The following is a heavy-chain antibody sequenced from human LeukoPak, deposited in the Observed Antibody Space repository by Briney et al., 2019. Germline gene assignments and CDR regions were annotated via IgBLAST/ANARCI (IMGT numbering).Heavy chain of an antibody. D-gene: IGHD4-17*01. CDR3: ARGVLATVTLALGY. V-gene: IGHV3-21*01. J-gene: IGHJ4*02. CDR2: ISSSSSYI. CDR1: GFTFSSYS. Sequence: PGGSLRLSCAASGFTFSSYSMNWVRQAPGKGLEWVSSISSSSSYIYYADSVKGRFTISRDNAKNSLYLQMNSLRAEDTAVYYCARGVLATVTLALGYWGQGTLVTVSS.